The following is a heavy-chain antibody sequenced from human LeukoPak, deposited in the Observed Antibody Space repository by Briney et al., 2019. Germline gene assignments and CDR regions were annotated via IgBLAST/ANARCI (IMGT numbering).Heavy chain of an antibody. CDR2: IRGDGRDP. Sequence: PGGSLRLSCAASGFTFSDYWMHWVRQAPGKGLVWVSRIRGDGRDPTYADSVEGRFTISRDNAKNSLYLQMNSLRAEDTAVYYCARYPASGTFDYWGQGTLVTVSS. V-gene: IGHV3-74*01. CDR1: GFTFSDYW. J-gene: IGHJ4*02. CDR3: ARYPASGTFDY.